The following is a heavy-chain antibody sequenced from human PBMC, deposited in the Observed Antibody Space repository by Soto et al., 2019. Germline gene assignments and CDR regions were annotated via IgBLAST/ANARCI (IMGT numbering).Heavy chain of an antibody. CDR3: AKVSAGYSSSWYSLGLYYYYYYGMDV. Sequence: PGGSLRLSCAASGFTFSSYAMSWVRQAPGKGLEWVSAISGSGGSTYYADSVKGRFTISRDNSKNTLYLQMNSLRAEDTAVYYCAKVSAGYSSSWYSLGLYYYYYYGMDVWGQGTTVTVSS. J-gene: IGHJ6*02. CDR1: GFTFSSYA. D-gene: IGHD6-13*01. CDR2: ISGSGGST. V-gene: IGHV3-23*01.